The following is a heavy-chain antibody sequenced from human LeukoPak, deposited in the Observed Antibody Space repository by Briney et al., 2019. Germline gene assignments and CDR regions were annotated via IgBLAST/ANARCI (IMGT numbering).Heavy chain of an antibody. CDR3: ASANGWYEGYFDY. V-gene: IGHV3-53*01. Sequence: PGGSLRLSCAASGFTVSSNYMSWVRQAPGKGLEWVSVIYSGGSTYYADSVKGRFTISRDNSKNTLYLQMNSLRAEDAAVYYCASANGWYEGYFDYWGQGTLVTVSS. CDR1: GFTVSSNY. J-gene: IGHJ4*02. CDR2: IYSGGST. D-gene: IGHD6-19*01.